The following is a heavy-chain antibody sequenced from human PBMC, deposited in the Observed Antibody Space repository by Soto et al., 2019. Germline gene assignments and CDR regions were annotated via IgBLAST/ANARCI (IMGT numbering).Heavy chain of an antibody. CDR3: AGHGGYSY. Sequence: LRLSCAATGFTLRTNGMSWVRQAPGKGLEWVSSFSGSGADTYYADSLKGRFTISRDNSKNTLYLQMNSLRAEDTALYYCAGHGGYSYLGQGTLVTVSS. J-gene: IGHJ4*02. D-gene: IGHD4-17*01. CDR1: GFTLRTNG. CDR2: FSGSGADT. V-gene: IGHV3-23*01.